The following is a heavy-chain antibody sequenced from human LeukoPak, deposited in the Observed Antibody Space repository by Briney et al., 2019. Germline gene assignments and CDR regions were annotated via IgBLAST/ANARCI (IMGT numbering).Heavy chain of an antibody. D-gene: IGHD4-11*01. CDR1: GGSISTYY. V-gene: IGHV4-59*01. CDR3: ARRLAVTGRYYFDY. J-gene: IGHJ4*02. CDR2: IYYSGIT. Sequence: SETLSLTCTVSGGSISTYYWTWIRQPPGRGLEWIGYIYYSGITNCNPSLKSRVTMSVDTSRNQFSLRLNSVTAADTAVYYCARRLAVTGRYYFDYWGQGSLVTVSS.